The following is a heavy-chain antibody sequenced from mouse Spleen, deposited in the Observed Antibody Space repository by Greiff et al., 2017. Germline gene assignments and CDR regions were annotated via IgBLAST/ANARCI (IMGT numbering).Heavy chain of an antibody. V-gene: IGHV5-9-3*01. D-gene: IGHD1-1*01. J-gene: IGHJ1*01. CDR3: ARQGYYGSYWYFDV. CDR2: ISSGGSYT. CDR1: GFTFSSYA. Sequence: EVQGVESGGGLVKPGGSLKLSCAASGFTFSSYAMSWVRQTPEKRLEWVATISSGGSYTYYPDSVKGRFTISRDNAKNTLYLQMSSLRSEDTAMYYCARQGYYGSYWYFDVWGAGTTVTVSS.